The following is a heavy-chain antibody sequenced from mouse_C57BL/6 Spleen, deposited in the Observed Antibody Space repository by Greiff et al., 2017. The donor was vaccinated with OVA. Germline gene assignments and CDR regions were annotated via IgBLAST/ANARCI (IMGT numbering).Heavy chain of an antibody. CDR2: IDPSDSET. Sequence: QVQLQQSGAELVRPGSSVKLSCKASGYTFTSYWMHWVKQRPIQGLEWIGNIDPSDSETHYNQKFKDKATLTVDKSSSTAYMQLSSLTSEDSAVYYCARERFYDYDGGNYAMDYWGQGTSVTVSS. J-gene: IGHJ4*01. CDR3: ARERFYDYDGGNYAMDY. V-gene: IGHV1-52*01. D-gene: IGHD2-4*01. CDR1: GYTFTSYW.